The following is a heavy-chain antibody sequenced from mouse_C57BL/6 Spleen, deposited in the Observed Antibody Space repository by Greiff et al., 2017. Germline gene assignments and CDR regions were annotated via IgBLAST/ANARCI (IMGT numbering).Heavy chain of an antibody. D-gene: IGHD4-1*01. V-gene: IGHV1-64*01. J-gene: IGHJ4*01. Sequence: QVQLQQPGAELVKPGASVKLSCKASGYTFTSYWMHWVKQRPGQGLEWIGLIHPNSGSTNYNEKFKGKATLTVDKSASTAYMQLSSLTSEDSAVYYCARWVLGDAMDYWGQGTSVTVSS. CDR1: GYTFTSYW. CDR2: IHPNSGST. CDR3: ARWVLGDAMDY.